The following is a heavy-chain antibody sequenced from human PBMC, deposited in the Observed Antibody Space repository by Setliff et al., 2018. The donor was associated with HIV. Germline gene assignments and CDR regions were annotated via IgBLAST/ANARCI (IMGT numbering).Heavy chain of an antibody. CDR1: GSTFSNYW. Sequence: GGSLRLSCAASGSTFSNYWMSWVRQAPGKGPEWVANIKQDGSEKYYVESVKGRFTISRDNAKNSLYLQMNSLRVEDTAVYYCVRTGLGLREVLSPGVWGTGTTVTVSS. CDR2: IKQDGSEK. J-gene: IGHJ6*04. V-gene: IGHV3-7*03. D-gene: IGHD3-10*01. CDR3: VRTGLGLREVLSPGV.